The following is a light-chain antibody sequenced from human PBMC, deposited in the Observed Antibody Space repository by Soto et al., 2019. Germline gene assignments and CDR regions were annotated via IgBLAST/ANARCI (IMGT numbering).Light chain of an antibody. CDR3: QQYYSYPHT. J-gene: IGKJ1*01. V-gene: IGKV1-8*01. CDR1: QGISSY. Sequence: AIRMTQSPSSFSASTGDRVTITCRASQGISSYLAWYQQKPGKAPTLLIYAASTLQSGVPSRFSGSGSGTDFTLTISCLQSEDFATYYCQQYYSYPHTFGQGTKVEIK. CDR2: AAS.